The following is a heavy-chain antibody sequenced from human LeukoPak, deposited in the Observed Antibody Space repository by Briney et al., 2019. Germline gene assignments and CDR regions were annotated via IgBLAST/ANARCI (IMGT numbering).Heavy chain of an antibody. CDR1: GLTFSTYD. D-gene: IGHD5-12*01. CDR3: ARGGYSGSDV. CDR2: IGKGGDT. J-gene: IGHJ3*01. Sequence: GGSLRLSCAASGLTFSTYDMHWVRQATGEGLEWVSGIGKGGDTYYIGSVKGRFTISRENAKNSLYLQMNSLRSGVTAVYYCARGGYSGSDVWGQGTVVTVSS. V-gene: IGHV3-13*04.